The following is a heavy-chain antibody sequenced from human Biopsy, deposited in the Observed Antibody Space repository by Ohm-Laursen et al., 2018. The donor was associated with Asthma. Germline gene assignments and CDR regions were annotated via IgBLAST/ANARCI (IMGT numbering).Heavy chain of an antibody. CDR2: INSVFGTT. J-gene: IGHJ4*02. Sequence: SSVKVSCKSLGGTCNTYVIGWVRQAPGQGLEWMGGINSVFGTTTYPQKFQDRVTITADDSTSTVYMELSSPRSEDTAVYYCARKAGSCISRTCYSLDFWGQGTLVTVSS. D-gene: IGHD2-2*01. V-gene: IGHV1-69*01. CDR3: ARKAGSCISRTCYSLDF. CDR1: GGTCNTYV.